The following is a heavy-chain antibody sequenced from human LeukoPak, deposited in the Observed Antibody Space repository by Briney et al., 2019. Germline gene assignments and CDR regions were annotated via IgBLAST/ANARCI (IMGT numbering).Heavy chain of an antibody. Sequence: GGSPRLSCAASTFSVSTNYMSWVRQAPGKGLEWISVLYSSGYTKYADSVRGRFSISRDNSENTLSLQMNSLRAEDTAVYYCAAKGNGYSGTYVFAHWGRGTLVTVSP. CDR3: AAKGNGYSGTYVFAH. J-gene: IGHJ4*02. V-gene: IGHV3-66*01. D-gene: IGHD5-12*01. CDR2: LYSSGYT. CDR1: TFSVSTNY.